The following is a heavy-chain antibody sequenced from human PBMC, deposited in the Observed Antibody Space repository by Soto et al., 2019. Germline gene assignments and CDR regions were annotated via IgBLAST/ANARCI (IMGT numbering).Heavy chain of an antibody. CDR2: ISYDGSSE. CDR1: GFSFRTYP. J-gene: IGHJ4*02. V-gene: IGHV3-30-3*01. D-gene: IGHD6-19*01. CDR3: ATSSGYLNYFDY. Sequence: QLHLVESGGGVVRPGESLRLSCVDSGFSFRTYPMHWVRQAPGKGLEWVALISYDGSSEAYGESVRDRFTVSRDNSKNTLYLQLNSLRPEDTAVYYCATSSGYLNYFDYWGQGTLFTVSS.